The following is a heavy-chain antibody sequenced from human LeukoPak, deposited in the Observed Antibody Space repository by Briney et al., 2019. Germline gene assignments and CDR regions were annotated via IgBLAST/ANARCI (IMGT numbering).Heavy chain of an antibody. D-gene: IGHD1-20*01. Sequence: GESLKISCKASGYSFSNYWIGWVRQVPGKGLEWMGIVYPRDSDTRYSPSFQGQVTISADKSISTAYLQWSSLKASDTAVYYCARPGERSRRNWNLDQWGQGTLVTVSS. CDR1: GYSFSNYW. CDR3: ARPGERSRRNWNLDQ. V-gene: IGHV5-51*01. J-gene: IGHJ4*02. CDR2: VYPRDSDT.